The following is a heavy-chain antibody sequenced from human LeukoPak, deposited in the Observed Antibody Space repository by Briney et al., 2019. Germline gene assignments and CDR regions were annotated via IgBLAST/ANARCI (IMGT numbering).Heavy chain of an antibody. CDR1: GYTFTGYY. J-gene: IGHJ4*02. CDR2: INPNSGGT. V-gene: IGHV1-2*02. CDR3: ARGDFWSGYYYYFDY. D-gene: IGHD3-3*01. Sequence: ASVKVSCKASGYTFTGYYMHWVRQAPGQGLEWMGWINPNSGGTNYAQKFQGRVTMTRDTSISTAYMELSRLRSDDTAVYYCARGDFWSGYYYYFDYWGQGTLVAVSS.